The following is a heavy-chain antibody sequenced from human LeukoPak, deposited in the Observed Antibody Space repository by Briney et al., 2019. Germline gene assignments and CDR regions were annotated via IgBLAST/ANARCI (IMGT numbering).Heavy chain of an antibody. CDR3: SKGQIEMATTPLGYYYMDV. CDR1: GGSFSGYY. CDR2: INHSGST. Sequence: SETLSLTCAVCGGSFSGYYWSWTRQPPGKGLEWIGEINHSGSTNYNPSLKSRVTISVDTSKNQFSLKLSSVTAADTAVYYCSKGQIEMATTPLGYYYMDVWGKGTTVTVSS. D-gene: IGHD5-24*01. V-gene: IGHV4-34*01. J-gene: IGHJ6*03.